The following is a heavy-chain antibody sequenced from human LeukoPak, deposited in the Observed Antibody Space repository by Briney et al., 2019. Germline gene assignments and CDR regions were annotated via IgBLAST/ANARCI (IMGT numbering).Heavy chain of an antibody. Sequence: GASVRVSCKASGGTFSSYAISWVRQAPGQGLEWMGGIIPIFGTANYAQKFQGRVTITTDESTSTAYMELSSLRSEDTAVYYCARGGSRGFDAFDIWGQGTMVTVSS. CDR1: GGTFSSYA. CDR3: ARGGSRGFDAFDI. CDR2: IIPIFGTA. J-gene: IGHJ3*02. V-gene: IGHV1-69*05. D-gene: IGHD3-16*01.